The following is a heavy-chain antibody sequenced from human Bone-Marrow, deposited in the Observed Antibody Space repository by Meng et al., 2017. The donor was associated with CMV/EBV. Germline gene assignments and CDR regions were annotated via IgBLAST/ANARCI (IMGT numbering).Heavy chain of an antibody. J-gene: IGHJ6*02. CDR3: ARIQGGRSSWPYYYYGMNV. CDR2: INHSGST. V-gene: IGHV4-34*01. Sequence: GSLRLSCAVYGGSFSGYYWSWIRQPPGKGLEWIGEINHSGSTNYNPSLKSRVTISVDTSKNQFSLKLSSVTAADTAVYYCARIQGGRSSWPYYYYGMNVWGRGTTVTVSS. D-gene: IGHD2-2*01. CDR1: GGSFSGYY.